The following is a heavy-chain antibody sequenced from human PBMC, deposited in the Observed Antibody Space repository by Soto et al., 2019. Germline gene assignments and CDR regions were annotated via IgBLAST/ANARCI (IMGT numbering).Heavy chain of an antibody. CDR2: INPNGGST. Sequence: QVQLVQSGAEVKKPGASVKLSCKASGYTFTSYYIHWVRQAPGQGLEWIGTINPNGGSTNYAHNFRGRLTVTRDTSTATVYMELGALTSEDTAVYYCARGLGLGDYWGQGTLVTVSS. J-gene: IGHJ4*02. CDR1: GYTFTSYY. CDR3: ARGLGLGDY. V-gene: IGHV1-46*01. D-gene: IGHD3-9*01.